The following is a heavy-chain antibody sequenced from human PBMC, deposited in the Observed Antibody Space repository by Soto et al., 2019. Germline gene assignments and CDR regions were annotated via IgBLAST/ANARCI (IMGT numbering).Heavy chain of an antibody. J-gene: IGHJ3*02. CDR3: AGVTAGYCTNGVCYTGMSGAFDI. D-gene: IGHD2-8*01. CDR2: IIPIFGTA. Sequence: SVKVSCKASGGTFSSYAISWVRQAPGQGLEWMGGIIPIFGTANYAQKFQGRVTITADKSTSTAYMELSSLRSEDTAVYYCAGVTAGYCTNGVCYTGMSGAFDIWGQGTMVTVSS. CDR1: GGTFSSYA. V-gene: IGHV1-69*06.